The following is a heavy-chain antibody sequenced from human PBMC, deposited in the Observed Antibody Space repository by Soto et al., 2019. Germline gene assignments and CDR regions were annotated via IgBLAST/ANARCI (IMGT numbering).Heavy chain of an antibody. Sequence: ASVKVSFKASGYTFTSYGISWVRQAPGQGLEWMGWISAYNGNTNYAQKLQGRVTMTTDTSTSTAYMELRSLRSDDTAVYYCARGRYDFWSGYYLYYYYGMDVWGQGTTVTVSS. CDR2: ISAYNGNT. V-gene: IGHV1-18*04. J-gene: IGHJ6*02. D-gene: IGHD3-3*01. CDR3: ARGRYDFWSGYYLYYYYGMDV. CDR1: GYTFTSYG.